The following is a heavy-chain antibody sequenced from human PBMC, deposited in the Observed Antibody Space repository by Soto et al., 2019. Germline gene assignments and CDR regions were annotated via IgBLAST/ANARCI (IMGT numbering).Heavy chain of an antibody. Sequence: GGSLRLSCAASGFTFSSYAMHWVRQAPGKGLEWVAVISYDGSNKYYADSVKGRFTISRDNSKNTLYLQMNSLRAEDTAVYYCARDQGPGGATPYYYGMDVWGQGTTVTVSS. CDR1: GFTFSSYA. J-gene: IGHJ6*02. CDR3: ARDQGPGGATPYYYGMDV. V-gene: IGHV3-30-3*01. D-gene: IGHD5-12*01. CDR2: ISYDGSNK.